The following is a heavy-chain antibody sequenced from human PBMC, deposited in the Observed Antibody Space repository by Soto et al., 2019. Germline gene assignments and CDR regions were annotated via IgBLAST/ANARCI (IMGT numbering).Heavy chain of an antibody. CDR3: TTGFLTGDPW. D-gene: IGHD7-27*01. CDR1: SVSNAW. J-gene: IGHJ4*02. V-gene: IGHV3-15*07. CDR2: IKSKTDGGTT. Sequence: SVSNAWMNWVRQAPGKGLEWVGRIKSKTDGGTTDYAAPVKGRFTISRDDSKNTLYLQMNSLKTEDTAVYYCTTGFLTGDPWWGQGPLVTVSS.